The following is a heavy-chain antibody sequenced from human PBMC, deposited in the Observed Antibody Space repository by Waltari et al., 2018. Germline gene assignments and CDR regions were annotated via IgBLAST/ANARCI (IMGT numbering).Heavy chain of an antibody. D-gene: IGHD3-9*01. V-gene: IGHV4-59*13. CDR2: IYYSGNT. CDR1: GGSINNYY. CDR3: ARGRLRDFDVDYQFYYAMDV. J-gene: IGHJ6*02. Sequence: QVQLQESGPGLVKPSKTLSLTCTVSGGSINNYYWSWIRQPPGKGLEWIGIIYYSGNTNHSPSLRSRVTISIDTSKSQFSLKLTSVTAADTAVYYCARGRLRDFDVDYQFYYAMDVWGQGTTVAVSS.